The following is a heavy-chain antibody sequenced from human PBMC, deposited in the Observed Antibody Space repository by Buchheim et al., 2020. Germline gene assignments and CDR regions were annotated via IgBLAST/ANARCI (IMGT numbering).Heavy chain of an antibody. Sequence: QVQLVQSGAEVKKPGSSVKVSCKASGGTFSSYTISWVRQAPGQGLEWMGRIIPILGIANYAQKFQGRVTSTAAKSTSTAYMELSSLRSEDTAVYYCARGPSPAAIVGGWFDPWGQGTL. V-gene: IGHV1-69*02. CDR2: IIPILGIA. CDR3: ARGPSPAAIVGGWFDP. D-gene: IGHD2-2*02. J-gene: IGHJ5*02. CDR1: GGTFSSYT.